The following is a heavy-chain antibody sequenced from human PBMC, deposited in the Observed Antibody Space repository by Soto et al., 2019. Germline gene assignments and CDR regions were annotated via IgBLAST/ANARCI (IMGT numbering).Heavy chain of an antibody. V-gene: IGHV3-23*01. Sequence: GGSLRLSCAASGFTFSSYAMSWVRQAPGKGLEWVSAISGSGGSTYYADSVKGRFTISRDNSKNTLYLQMNSLRAEDTAVYYCAKDAELNIAAAVPHWFDPWGQGTLVTVSS. J-gene: IGHJ5*02. D-gene: IGHD6-13*01. CDR1: GFTFSSYA. CDR2: ISGSGGST. CDR3: AKDAELNIAAAVPHWFDP.